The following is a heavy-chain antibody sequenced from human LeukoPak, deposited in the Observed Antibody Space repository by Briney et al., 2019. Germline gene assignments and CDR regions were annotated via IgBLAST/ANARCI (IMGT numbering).Heavy chain of an antibody. V-gene: IGHV1-18*01. CDR1: GYTFSNYG. CDR3: ARAVDTAMVTPDFDY. D-gene: IGHD5-18*01. CDR2: ISAYNGNT. J-gene: IGHJ4*02. Sequence: ASVKVSCKTSGYTFSNYGISWVRQAPGQGREWMGWISAYNGNTNYAQKFQGRVTMTTDTSTSTAYMELRSLRSDDTAVYSCARAVDTAMVTPDFDYWGQGTLVTVCS.